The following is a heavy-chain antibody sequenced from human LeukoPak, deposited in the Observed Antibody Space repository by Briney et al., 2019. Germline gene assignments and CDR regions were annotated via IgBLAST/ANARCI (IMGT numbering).Heavy chain of an antibody. Sequence: PSETLSLTCTVSGGSISSYYWSWIRQPAGKGLEWIGRIYTSGSTNYNPSLKSRVTMSVDTSKNQFSLKLSSVTAADTAVYYCARDVYYRQWLVPPYYYGMDVWGQGTTVTVSS. CDR2: IYTSGST. V-gene: IGHV4-4*07. CDR3: ARDVYYRQWLVPPYYYGMDV. J-gene: IGHJ6*02. D-gene: IGHD6-19*01. CDR1: GGSISSYY.